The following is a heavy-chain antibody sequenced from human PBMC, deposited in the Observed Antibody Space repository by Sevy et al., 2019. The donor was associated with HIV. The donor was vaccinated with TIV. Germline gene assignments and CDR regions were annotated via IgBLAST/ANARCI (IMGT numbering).Heavy chain of an antibody. Sequence: GGSLRLSCAASGFTFSSYGMHWVRQAPGKGLEWVAVISYDGSNKYYADSVKGRFTISRDNSKNTLYLQMNSLRAEDTAVYYCAKDYSYYDFWSGYYQDYYYYGMDVWGQGTTVTVSS. V-gene: IGHV3-30*18. CDR2: ISYDGSNK. CDR3: AKDYSYYDFWSGYYQDYYYYGMDV. CDR1: GFTFSSYG. D-gene: IGHD3-3*01. J-gene: IGHJ6*02.